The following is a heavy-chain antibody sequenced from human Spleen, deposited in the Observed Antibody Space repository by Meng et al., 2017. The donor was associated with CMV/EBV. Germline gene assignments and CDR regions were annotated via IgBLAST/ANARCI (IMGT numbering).Heavy chain of an antibody. J-gene: IGHJ4*02. D-gene: IGHD3-16*01. CDR1: GYSFTSHD. Sequence: ASVKVSYKASGYSFTSHDIHWVRQASGQGLEWMGWMDPHSGKTVYAAKFQGRVTVTWSTSISTAYMELTSLRSDDTAVYYCARLGGIIWNYFDFWGQGTLVTVSS. CDR3: ARLGGIIWNYFDF. V-gene: IGHV1-8*01. CDR2: MDPHSGKT.